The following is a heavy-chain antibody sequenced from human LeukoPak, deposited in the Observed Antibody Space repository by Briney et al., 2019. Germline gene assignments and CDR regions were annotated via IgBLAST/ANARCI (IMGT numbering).Heavy chain of an antibody. CDR3: ARKDGDY. CDR2: IYSIGST. V-gene: IGHV4-4*07. J-gene: IGHJ4*02. CDR1: GASISAFH. Sequence: SETLSLTCTVSGASISAFHWTWFRQPAGKGLEWIGLIYSIGSTLFNPSLKSGVAMSVDLTKSQLSLKLTAVTAADTAMYYCARKDGDYWGRGTLVTVSS.